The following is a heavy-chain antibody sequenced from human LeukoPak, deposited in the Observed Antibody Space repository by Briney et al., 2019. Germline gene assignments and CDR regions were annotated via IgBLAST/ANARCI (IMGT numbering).Heavy chain of an antibody. J-gene: IGHJ4*02. V-gene: IGHV4-34*01. D-gene: IGHD3-22*01. CDR2: INHSGST. Sequence: SETLSLTCAVYGGSFSGYYWSWIRQPPGKGLEWIGEINHSGSTNYNPSLKSRVTISVDTSKNQFSLKLSSVTAADTAVYYCARLRRRYYYDSSGYYHDYWGQGTLVTVSS. CDR1: GGSFSGYY. CDR3: ARLRRRYYYDSSGYYHDY.